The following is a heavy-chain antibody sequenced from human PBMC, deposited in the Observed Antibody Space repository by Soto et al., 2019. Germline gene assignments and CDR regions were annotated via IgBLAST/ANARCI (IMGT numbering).Heavy chain of an antibody. CDR2: IYYSGST. CDR1: GGSISSGGYY. D-gene: IGHD3-10*01. V-gene: IGHV4-31*03. Sequence: QVQLQESGPGLVKPSQTLSLTCTVSGGSISSGGYYWSWIPQHPGKGLEWIGYIYYSGSTYYNPSLKSRVTISVDTSKNQFSLKLSSVTAADTAVYYCARERADYYGSGSYLDYWGQGTLVTVSS. J-gene: IGHJ4*02. CDR3: ARERADYYGSGSYLDY.